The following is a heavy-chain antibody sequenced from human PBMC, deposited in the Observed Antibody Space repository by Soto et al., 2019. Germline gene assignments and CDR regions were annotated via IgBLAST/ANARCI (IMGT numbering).Heavy chain of an antibody. V-gene: IGHV4-30-4*01. Sequence: QVQLQESGPGLVKPSQTLSLTCTVSGGSISSGDYYWSWIRQPPGKGLEWIGYIYYSGSTYYNSSIKSRVIISVDTSKNQFSLKLTSVTAADTAVYYCARDVVGTALFDYWGQGTLVTVSS. CDR3: ARDVVGTALFDY. J-gene: IGHJ4*02. CDR2: IYYSGST. CDR1: GGSISSGDYY. D-gene: IGHD2-21*02.